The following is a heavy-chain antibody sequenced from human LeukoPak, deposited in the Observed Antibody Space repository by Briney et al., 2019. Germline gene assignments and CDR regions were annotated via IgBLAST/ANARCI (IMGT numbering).Heavy chain of an antibody. J-gene: IGHJ4*02. CDR3: AREDFGHDY. Sequence: GGSLRLSCAASGFTFSNYNMNWVRQAPGKGLEWVSSISSSSSYIYYADSVKGRFTISRDNAKNSLSLQMNSLRAEDTAAYYCAREDFGHDYWGQGTLVTVSS. CDR1: GFTFSNYN. D-gene: IGHD3-3*01. V-gene: IGHV3-21*01. CDR2: ISSSSSYI.